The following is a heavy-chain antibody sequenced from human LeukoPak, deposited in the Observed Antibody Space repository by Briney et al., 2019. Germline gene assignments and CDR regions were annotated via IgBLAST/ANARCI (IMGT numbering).Heavy chain of an antibody. J-gene: IGHJ5*02. CDR2: IYTSGST. CDR1: GGSISSYY. CDR3: ARNPSWFGENKYNWSDP. V-gene: IGHV4-4*07. D-gene: IGHD3-10*01. Sequence: NPSETLSLTCTVSGGSISSYYWSWIRQPAGKGLEWIGRIYTSGSTNYNPSLKSRVTMSVDTSKNQFSLKLSSVTAADTAVYYCARNPSWFGENKYNWSDPWGQGTLVTVSS.